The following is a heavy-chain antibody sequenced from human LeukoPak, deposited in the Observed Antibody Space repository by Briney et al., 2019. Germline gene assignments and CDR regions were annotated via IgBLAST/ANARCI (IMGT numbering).Heavy chain of an antibody. CDR3: ARDGSGVQGAFDI. CDR2: INPSGGST. J-gene: IGHJ3*02. CDR1: GYTFTSYY. D-gene: IGHD1-1*01. Sequence: ASVKVSCKASGYTFTSYYMHWVRQAPGQGLEWMGIINPSGGSTSYAQKFQGRVTMTRDTSISTAYMELSRLRSDDTAVYYCARDGSGVQGAFDIWGQGTMVTVSS. V-gene: IGHV1-46*01.